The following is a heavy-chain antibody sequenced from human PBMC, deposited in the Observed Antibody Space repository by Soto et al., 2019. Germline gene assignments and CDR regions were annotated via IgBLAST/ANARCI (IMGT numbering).Heavy chain of an antibody. V-gene: IGHV1-69*01. D-gene: IGHD5-18*01. Sequence: QVQLVQSGAEVKKPGSSVKVSCKASGGTFTNYVINWVRQAPGQGLEWMGDIIPIFGRADYAQKFQGRVTITADESTRTAYMELSSLTSEDTAVYYCARALRGYSYGYVDWGQGTLVTVSS. CDR1: GGTFTNYV. CDR2: IIPIFGRA. J-gene: IGHJ4*02. CDR3: ARALRGYSYGYVD.